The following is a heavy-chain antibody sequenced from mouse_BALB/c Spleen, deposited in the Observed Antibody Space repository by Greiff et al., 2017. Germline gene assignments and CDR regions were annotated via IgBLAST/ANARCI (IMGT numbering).Heavy chain of an antibody. CDR3: ARQGGGPWFAY. Sequence: EVQRVESGGGLVKLGGSLKLSCAASGFTFSSYYMSWVRQTPEKRLELVAAINSNGGSTYYPDTVKGRFTISRDNAKNTLYLQMSSLKSEDTALYYCARQGGGPWFAYWGQGTLVTVSA. J-gene: IGHJ3*01. V-gene: IGHV5-6-2*01. CDR2: INSNGGST. CDR1: GFTFSSYY.